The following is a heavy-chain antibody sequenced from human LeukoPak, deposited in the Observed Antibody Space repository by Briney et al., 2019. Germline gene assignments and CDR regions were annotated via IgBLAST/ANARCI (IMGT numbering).Heavy chain of an antibody. J-gene: IGHJ4*02. V-gene: IGHV3-53*01. CDR3: ASSSGWPIFDY. CDR1: GFTVSSNY. D-gene: IGHD6-19*01. CDR2: IYSGGST. Sequence: GGSLRLSCAASGFTVSSNYMSWVRQAPGKGLEWVSVIYSGGSTYYADSVKGRFTISRDNSKNTLYLQMNSLRAEDTAVYYCASSSGWPIFDYWGQGTLVTVSS.